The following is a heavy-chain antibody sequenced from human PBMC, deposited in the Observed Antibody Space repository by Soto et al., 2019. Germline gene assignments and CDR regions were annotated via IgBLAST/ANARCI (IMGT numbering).Heavy chain of an antibody. J-gene: IGHJ4*02. Sequence: EVQLLESGGGLVQPGGSLRLSCAASGFTFRNYAMTWVRQAQGKGLEWVSVISDSGARTYYADSVKGRFTISRDNSKNTLYLEMNSLRDEDTAVYYCAKRAYCGVDCYSGVLYWGQGTLVSVSS. CDR1: GFTFRNYA. D-gene: IGHD2-21*02. V-gene: IGHV3-23*01. CDR3: AKRAYCGVDCYSGVLY. CDR2: ISDSGART.